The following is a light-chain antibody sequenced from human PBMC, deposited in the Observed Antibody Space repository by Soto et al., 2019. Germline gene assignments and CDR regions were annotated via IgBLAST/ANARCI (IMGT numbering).Light chain of an antibody. CDR2: DAS. J-gene: IGLJ2*01. Sequence: QSALTQPASVSGSPGQSITISCTGTSSDVRGYNYVSWYQQHPGKAPKLMIYDASNRPSGVSNRFSGSKSGNTASLTISGLQAEDEADYYCSSYTSSSTLVVFGGGTQLTVL. V-gene: IGLV2-14*01. CDR1: SSDVRGYNY. CDR3: SSYTSSSTLVV.